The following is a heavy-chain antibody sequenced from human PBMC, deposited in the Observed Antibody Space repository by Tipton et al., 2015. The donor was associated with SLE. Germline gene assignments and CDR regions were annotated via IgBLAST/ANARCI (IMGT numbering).Heavy chain of an antibody. D-gene: IGHD2-15*01. J-gene: IGHJ4*02. CDR1: GGSISSHY. CDR2: ISYSETT. CDR3: AGAWQGYCSGGTCYVLDY. V-gene: IGHV4-59*11. Sequence: TLSLTCTVSGGSISSHYWSWIRQPPGKGLEWIGYISYSETTNYNPSLKSRVTISVDTSKNQFSLKLRSVTAADTAVYHCAGAWQGYCSGGTCYVLDYWGQGTLVTVSS.